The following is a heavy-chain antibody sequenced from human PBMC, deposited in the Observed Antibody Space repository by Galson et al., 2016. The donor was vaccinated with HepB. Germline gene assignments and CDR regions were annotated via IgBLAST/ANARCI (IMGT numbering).Heavy chain of an antibody. Sequence: QSGAEVKKPGESLRISCKGSGYSFTTYWISWVRQVPGKGLEWMGRIDPSDSYTKYSPSFQGHVTISTDRSISTAYLQWSSLKAPDTAMYYCARDPGYCSPSGCPRGPRWGQGTLVTVSS. J-gene: IGHJ4*02. CDR3: ARDPGYCSPSGCPRGPR. D-gene: IGHD2-15*01. CDR1: GYSFTTYW. V-gene: IGHV5-10-1*01. CDR2: IDPSDSYT.